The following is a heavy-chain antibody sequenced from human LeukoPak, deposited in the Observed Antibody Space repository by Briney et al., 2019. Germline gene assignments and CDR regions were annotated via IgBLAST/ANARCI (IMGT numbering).Heavy chain of an antibody. D-gene: IGHD6-19*01. CDR1: GGSISSSSYY. CDR2: IYYSGST. Sequence: SETLSLTCTVSGGSISSSSYYWGWIRQPPGTGLEWIGSIYYSGSTYYNPSLKSRVTISVDMSKNHFSLRLSSVTAADTAVYYCARGTLYSGWSYYFDYWGQGTLVRVSS. CDR3: ARGTLYSGWSYYFDY. J-gene: IGHJ4*02. V-gene: IGHV4-39*07.